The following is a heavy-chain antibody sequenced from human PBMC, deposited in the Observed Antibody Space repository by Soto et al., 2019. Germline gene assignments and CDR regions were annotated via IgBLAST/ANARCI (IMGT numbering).Heavy chain of an antibody. D-gene: IGHD3-9*01. Sequence: SGPTLVNPTQTLTLTCTFSGFSLSTSGMCVSWIRQPPGKALEWLALIDWDDDKYYSTSLKTRLTISKDTSENQVVLTMTNMDPVDTATYYCARTRPVQNILTAHYYGMDVWGQGTTVTVSS. V-gene: IGHV2-70*01. CDR3: ARTRPVQNILTAHYYGMDV. CDR2: IDWDDDK. CDR1: GFSLSTSGMC. J-gene: IGHJ6*02.